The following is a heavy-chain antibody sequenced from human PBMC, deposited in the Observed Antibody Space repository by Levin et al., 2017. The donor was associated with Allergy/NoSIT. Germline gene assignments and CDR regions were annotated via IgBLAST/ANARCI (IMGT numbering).Heavy chain of an antibody. CDR3: ARSSPGGFSYGHHFDY. Sequence: QTLSLTCTFSGFSLTTSAMCVSWIRQPPGKALEWLARIDWDDDKFYSTSLKTRLSISKDTSKNQVVLTMTNMDPVDTATYYCARSSPGGFSYGHHFDYWGQGTLVAVSS. CDR2: IDWDDDK. CDR1: GFSLTTSAMC. V-gene: IGHV2-70*16. D-gene: IGHD5-18*01. J-gene: IGHJ4*02.